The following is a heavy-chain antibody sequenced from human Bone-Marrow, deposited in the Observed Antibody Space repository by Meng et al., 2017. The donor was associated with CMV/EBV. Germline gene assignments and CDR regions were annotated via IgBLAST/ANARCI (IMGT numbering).Heavy chain of an antibody. CDR1: GFGFSTYH. J-gene: IGHJ4*02. CDR2: ISSCSSLK. Sequence: GESLKISCVASGFGFSTYHMNWVRQAPGKGLQWLSYISSCSSLKYYADYVKGRFTISRDNAKNSLYLQMNSLRPEDTAVYYCASDCGGNFDGVIDCWGRGTLVTVSS. CDR3: ASDCGGNFDGVIDC. D-gene: IGHD2-21*02. V-gene: IGHV3-48*04.